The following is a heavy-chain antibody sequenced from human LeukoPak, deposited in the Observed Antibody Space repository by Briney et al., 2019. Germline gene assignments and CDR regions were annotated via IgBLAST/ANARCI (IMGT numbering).Heavy chain of an antibody. CDR2: IYYSGST. CDR1: GGSFSGYY. Sequence: SETLSLTCAVYGGSFSGYYWSWLRQPPGKGLEWIGSIYYSGSTYYNPSLKSRVTISVDTSKNQFSLKLSSVTAADTAVYYCARGCSRCGPSIDYWGQGTLVTVSS. D-gene: IGHD2-21*01. J-gene: IGHJ4*02. CDR3: ARGCSRCGPSIDY. V-gene: IGHV4-34*01.